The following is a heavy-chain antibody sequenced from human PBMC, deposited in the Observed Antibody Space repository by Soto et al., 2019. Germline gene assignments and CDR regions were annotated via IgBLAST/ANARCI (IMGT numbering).Heavy chain of an antibody. CDR2: ISSSSSTI. Sequence: EVQLVESGGGLVQPGGSLRLSCAASGFTFSSYSMNWVRQAPGKGLEWVSYISSSSSTIYYEDSVKGRFTISRDNAKKSKYLQMNSRRAEDTAVYYCAREALLNWFDPWGQGTLVTVSS. D-gene: IGHD2-15*01. CDR3: AREALLNWFDP. J-gene: IGHJ5*02. V-gene: IGHV3-48*01. CDR1: GFTFSSYS.